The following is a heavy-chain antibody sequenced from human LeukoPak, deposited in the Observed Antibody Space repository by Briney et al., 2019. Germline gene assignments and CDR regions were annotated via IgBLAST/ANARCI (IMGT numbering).Heavy chain of an antibody. CDR2: IYYSGST. Sequence: SETRSLTCTVAGGSISSSSYYWGWIRQPPGKGLEWIGSIYYSGSTYYNPSLKSRVTISVDTSKNQFSLKLSSVTAADTAVYYSARHNGWYYYDSSGYSDYWGQGTLVTVSS. CDR3: ARHNGWYYYDSSGYSDY. D-gene: IGHD3-22*01. J-gene: IGHJ4*02. V-gene: IGHV4-39*01. CDR1: GGSISSSSYY.